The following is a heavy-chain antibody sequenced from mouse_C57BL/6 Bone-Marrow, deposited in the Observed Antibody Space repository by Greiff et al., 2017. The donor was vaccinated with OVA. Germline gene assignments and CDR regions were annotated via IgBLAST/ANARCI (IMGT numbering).Heavy chain of an antibody. D-gene: IGHD2-5*01. J-gene: IGHJ4*01. CDR3: TRGYSNYYAMDY. CDR1: GYTLTDYE. Sequence: QVQLKQSGAELVRPGASVTLSCKASGYTLTDYEMHWVKQTPVHGLEWIGAIDPETGGTAYNQKFKGKAILTADKSSSTAYMELRSLTSEDSAVYYCTRGYSNYYAMDYWGQGTSVTVSS. V-gene: IGHV1-15*01. CDR2: IDPETGGT.